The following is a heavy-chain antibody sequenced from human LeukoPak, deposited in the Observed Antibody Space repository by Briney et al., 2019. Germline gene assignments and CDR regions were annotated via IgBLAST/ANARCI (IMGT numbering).Heavy chain of an antibody. J-gene: IGHJ3*02. CDR1: GYSFTSYW. D-gene: IGHD3-22*01. V-gene: IGHV5-51*01. Sequence: GESLKISCKGSGYSFTSYWIGWVRQMPGKGLEWMGIIYPGDSDTRYSPSFQGQVTISADKSISTAYLQWSSLKASDTAMYYCARRRGSSGYPYAFDIWGQGTMVTVSS. CDR3: ARRRGSSGYPYAFDI. CDR2: IYPGDSDT.